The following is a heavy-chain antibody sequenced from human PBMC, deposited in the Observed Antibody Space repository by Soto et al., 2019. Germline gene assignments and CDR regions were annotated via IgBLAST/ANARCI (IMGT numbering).Heavy chain of an antibody. CDR1: GFTFNTYT. Sequence: EVQLVESGGGLVKPGGSLRLSCAASGFTFNTYTMHWVRQAPGKGLEWVSAISSSSSYIYYADSVKGRFTISRDNAKNSLYLQMNSLRAEDTAVYYCARDKRFSRCMDVWGQGTTVTVSS. D-gene: IGHD3-3*01. J-gene: IGHJ6*02. CDR3: ARDKRFSRCMDV. CDR2: ISSSSSYI. V-gene: IGHV3-21*01.